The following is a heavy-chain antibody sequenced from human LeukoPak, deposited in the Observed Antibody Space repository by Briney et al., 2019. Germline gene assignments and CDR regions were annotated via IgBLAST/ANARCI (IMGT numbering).Heavy chain of an antibody. CDR1: GYSFTSYW. J-gene: IGHJ4*02. D-gene: IGHD6-19*01. V-gene: IGHV5-51*01. CDR3: ARQIAVAGVVDY. CDR2: FHPGDSDA. Sequence: GESLKISCKGSGYSFTSYWIGWVRQMPGKGLEWMGIFHPGDSDARYRPSFQGQVTVSADKSISTAYLQWSSLKASDTAMYYCARQIAVAGVVDYWGQGTLVTVSS.